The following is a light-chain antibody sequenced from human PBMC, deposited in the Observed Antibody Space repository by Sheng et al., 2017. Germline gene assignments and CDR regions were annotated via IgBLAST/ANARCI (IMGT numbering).Light chain of an antibody. CDR3: ATWDNSLRAL. CDR2: ENN. J-gene: IGLJ2*01. Sequence: QSVLTQPPSVSAAPGQKVTISCSGSSSNIGNNYVSWYQQFPGTAPKLLIYENNKRPSGIPDRFSGSKSGTSATLGITGLQTGDEADYYCATWDNSLRALFGGGTKVAVL. V-gene: IGLV1-51*01. CDR1: SSNIGNNY.